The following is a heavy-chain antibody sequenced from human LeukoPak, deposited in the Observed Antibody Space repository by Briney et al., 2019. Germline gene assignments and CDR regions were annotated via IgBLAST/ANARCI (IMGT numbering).Heavy chain of an antibody. D-gene: IGHD3-10*01. CDR2: IKQDGSEK. CDR1: GFTFSSYW. J-gene: IGHJ6*02. Sequence: GGSLRLSCAASGFTFSSYWMSWVRQAPGKGLEWVANIKQDGSEKYYVDSVKGRFTISRDSAKNSLYLQMNSLRAEDTAVYYCARETLGDYYYYGMDVWGQGTTVTVSS. V-gene: IGHV3-7*01. CDR3: ARETLGDYYYYGMDV.